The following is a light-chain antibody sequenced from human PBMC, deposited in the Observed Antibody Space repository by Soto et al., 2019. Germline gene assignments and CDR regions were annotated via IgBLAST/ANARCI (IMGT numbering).Light chain of an antibody. J-gene: IGKJ2*01. CDR1: QSISSL. CDR2: DTS. Sequence: DIQMTQSPSSLPAFVGDRVTITCRASQSISSLLAWYQQKPGKAPRLLTYDTSSLESGVPSRFSGSGSGTEFTLTISSLQPDDFATYYCQEYNTFSYTFGQGTRLEI. V-gene: IGKV1-5*01. CDR3: QEYNTFSYT.